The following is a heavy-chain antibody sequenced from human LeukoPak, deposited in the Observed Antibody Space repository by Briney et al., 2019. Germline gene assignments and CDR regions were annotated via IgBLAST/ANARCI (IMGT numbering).Heavy chain of an antibody. D-gene: IGHD3-3*01. CDR3: ARDRYDFWSGSRSYYYYGMDV. CDR2: ISSSGSTI. J-gene: IGHJ6*02. CDR1: GFTFSDYY. Sequence: KAGGSLRLSCAASGFTFSDYYMSWIRQAPGKGLEWVSYISSSGSTIYYADSVKGRFTISRDNAKNSLYLQMNSLRAEDTAVYYCARDRYDFWSGSRSYYYYGMDVWGQGTTVTVSS. V-gene: IGHV3-11*01.